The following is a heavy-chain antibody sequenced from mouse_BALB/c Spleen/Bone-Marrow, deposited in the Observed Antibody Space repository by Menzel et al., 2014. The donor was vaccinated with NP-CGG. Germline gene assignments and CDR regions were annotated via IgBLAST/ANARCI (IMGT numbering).Heavy chain of an antibody. D-gene: IGHD2-4*01. V-gene: IGHV3-2*02. J-gene: IGHJ2*01. Sequence: EVKLVESGPGLVKPSQSLSLTCTVTGYSITSDYAWNWIRQFPGNKLEWMGYISYSGSSNYNPSLKSRISITRYTSKNQFFLQLNSVTTEDTATYYCARFTYDYDAGGFDYWGQGTTLTVSS. CDR3: ARFTYDYDAGGFDY. CDR2: ISYSGSS. CDR1: GYSITSDYA.